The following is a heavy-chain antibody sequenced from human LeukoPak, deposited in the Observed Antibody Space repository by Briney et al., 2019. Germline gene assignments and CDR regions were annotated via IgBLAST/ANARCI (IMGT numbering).Heavy chain of an antibody. V-gene: IGHV4-59*01. Sequence: SETLSLTCTVSGGSISSYYWSWIRQPPGKGLECIGYIYYSGSTNYNPSLKSRVTISVDTSKNQFSLKLSSVTAADTAVYYCASSEYSSSPGRYFYYWGQGTLVTVSS. CDR1: GGSISSYY. CDR3: ASSEYSSSPGRYFYY. CDR2: IYYSGST. J-gene: IGHJ4*02. D-gene: IGHD6-6*01.